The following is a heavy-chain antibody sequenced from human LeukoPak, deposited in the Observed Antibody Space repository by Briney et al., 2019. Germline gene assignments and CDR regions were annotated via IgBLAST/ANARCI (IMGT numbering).Heavy chain of an antibody. CDR3: AGSSWYYFDY. J-gene: IGHJ4*02. Sequence: QPGGSLRLSCAASGFTFSSYWMSWVRQAPGKGLEWVANIKQDGSEKYYVDSVKGRFTISRGNAKNSLYLQMNSLRAEDTAMYYCAGSSWYYFDYWGQGTLVTVSS. D-gene: IGHD6-13*01. CDR2: IKQDGSEK. CDR1: GFTFSSYW. V-gene: IGHV3-7*01.